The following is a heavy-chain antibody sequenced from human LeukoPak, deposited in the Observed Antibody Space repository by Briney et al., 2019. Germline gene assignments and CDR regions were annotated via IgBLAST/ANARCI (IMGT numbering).Heavy chain of an antibody. J-gene: IGHJ4*02. CDR2: IYSGGST. CDR3: ARDLIAAAGTAGY. D-gene: IGHD6-13*01. Sequence: PGGSLRLSCAASGFTVSSNYMSWVRQAPGKGLEWVSVIYSGGSTYYADSVKGRFTISRDNSKNTLYLQMNSLRAEDTAVYYRARDLIAAAGTAGYWGQGTLVTVSS. CDR1: GFTVSSNY. V-gene: IGHV3-66*02.